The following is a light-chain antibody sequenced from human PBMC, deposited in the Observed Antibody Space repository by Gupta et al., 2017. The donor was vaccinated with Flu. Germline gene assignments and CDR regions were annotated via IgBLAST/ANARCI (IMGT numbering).Light chain of an antibody. V-gene: IGLV2-11*03. CDR1: NNDVGNYDY. Sequence: NNDVGNYDYVSWYQQHPGKAPKLMIYGVTKRPSGVPDRFSGSKSGNTASLAISGLQAEDEANYYCCSYAGTFTFVFGGGTKLTVL. J-gene: IGLJ2*01. CDR2: GVT. CDR3: CSYAGTFTFV.